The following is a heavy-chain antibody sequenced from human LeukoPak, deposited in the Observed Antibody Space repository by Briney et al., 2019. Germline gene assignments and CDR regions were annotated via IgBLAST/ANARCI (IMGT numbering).Heavy chain of an antibody. V-gene: IGHV1-69*05. Sequence: SVKVSCKASGYTFISYDINWVRQAPGQGLEWMGRIIPIFGTANYAQKFQGRVTITTDESTSTAYMELSSLRSEDTAVYYCARGSLPIVVLPAALDDWGQGTLVTVSS. CDR2: IIPIFGTA. CDR3: ARGSLPIVVLPAALDD. CDR1: GYTFISYD. J-gene: IGHJ4*02. D-gene: IGHD2-2*01.